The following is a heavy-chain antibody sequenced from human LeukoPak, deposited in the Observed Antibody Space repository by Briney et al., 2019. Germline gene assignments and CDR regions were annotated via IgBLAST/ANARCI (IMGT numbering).Heavy chain of an antibody. CDR3: ARGPVSVRGPPNY. CDR1: GGSISSSSYY. Sequence: SETLSLTCTVSGGSISSSSYYWGWIRQPPGKGLEWIGSIYYSGSTYYNPSLKSRVTISVDTSKNQFSLKLSSVTAADTAVYYCARGPVSVRGPPNYWGQGTLVTVSS. V-gene: IGHV4-39*01. J-gene: IGHJ4*02. D-gene: IGHD3-10*01. CDR2: IYYSGST.